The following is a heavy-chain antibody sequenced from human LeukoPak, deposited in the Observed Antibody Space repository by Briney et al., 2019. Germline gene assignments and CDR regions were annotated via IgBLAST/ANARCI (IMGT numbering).Heavy chain of an antibody. D-gene: IGHD6-13*01. V-gene: IGHV3-7*01. CDR1: GFTLSSYW. CDR2: IKYDGSEI. J-gene: IGHJ4*02. CDR3: ARDIAAPGLFFDY. Sequence: GGSLRLSCAASGFTLSSYWMSWVRQAPGKWLEWVANIKYDGSEIDYVDSVKGRFTISRDNAKNSLYLQMNSLRAEDTAVYYCARDIAAPGLFFDYWGQGTLVTVSS.